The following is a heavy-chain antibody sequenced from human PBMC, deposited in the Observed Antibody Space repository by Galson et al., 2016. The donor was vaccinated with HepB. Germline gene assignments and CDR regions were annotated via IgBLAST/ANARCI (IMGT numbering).Heavy chain of an antibody. CDR1: GGSFTNNNW. Sequence: SETLSLTCAVSGGSFTNNNWWRWVRQPPGKGLEWIGEMYHSGYTNYNPSLKSRVTMSVDKSKNQFSLRLFAVTAADTAVYHCVRVWGKYFDYWGQGALVTVSS. J-gene: IGHJ4*02. CDR3: VRVWGKYFDY. V-gene: IGHV4-4*02. CDR2: MYHSGYT. D-gene: IGHD7-27*01.